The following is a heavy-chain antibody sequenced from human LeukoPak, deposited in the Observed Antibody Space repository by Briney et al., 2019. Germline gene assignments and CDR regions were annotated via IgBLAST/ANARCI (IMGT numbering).Heavy chain of an antibody. J-gene: IGHJ4*02. CDR1: GFTFSSYA. CDR3: AKGWDTAWRTGWYTFDY. D-gene: IGHD6-19*01. V-gene: IGHV3-30-3*01. CDR2: ISYDGSNK. Sequence: GGSLRLSCAASGFTFSSYAMHWVRQAPGKGLEWVAVISYDGSNKYYADSVKGRFTISRDNSKNTLYLQMNSLRAEDTAVYYCAKGWDTAWRTGWYTFDYWGQGALVTVSS.